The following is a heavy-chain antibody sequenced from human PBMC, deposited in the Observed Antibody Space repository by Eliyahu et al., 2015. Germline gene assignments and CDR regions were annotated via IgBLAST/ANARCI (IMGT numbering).Heavy chain of an antibody. V-gene: IGHV3-23*04. J-gene: IGHJ4*02. CDR1: TFXFXSYA. Sequence: EGQLVESGGGLVQPGGSLXLXCAASTFXFXSYAMSWVRQAPGKGLEWVSTIGIGSGRPNYADSVQGRFTISRDNSRNTLFMQMNSLRPEDTAVYYCAKDAGPIAVADPFDLWDQGTLVTVSS. D-gene: IGHD6-19*01. CDR2: IGIGSGRP. CDR3: AKDAGPIAVADPFDL.